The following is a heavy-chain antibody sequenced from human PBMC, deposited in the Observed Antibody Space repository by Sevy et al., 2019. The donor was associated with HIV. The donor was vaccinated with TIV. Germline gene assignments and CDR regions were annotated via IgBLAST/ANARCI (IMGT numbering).Heavy chain of an antibody. D-gene: IGHD4-17*01. V-gene: IGHV4-4*02. CDR1: DGSIRSSNW. CDR2: IYHSGTT. Sequence: SETLSLTCAVSDGSIRSSNWWSWVRQSPGKGLEWIGEIYHSGTTNRNPSLKSRVTISIDKSKNLFSLKLSSVTAADTSVYYCGRLTGGVDYGFEDWGQGTLVTVSS. J-gene: IGHJ1*01. CDR3: GRLTGGVDYGFED.